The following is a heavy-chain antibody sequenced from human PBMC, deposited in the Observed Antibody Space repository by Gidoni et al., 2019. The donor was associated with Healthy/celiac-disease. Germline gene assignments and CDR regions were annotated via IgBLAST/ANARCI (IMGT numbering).Heavy chain of an antibody. Sequence: EVQLVESGGGLVQPGGSLRLSCAASGFTFSSYWMSWVRQAPGKGLEWVANIKQDGSEKYYVDSVKGRFTISRDNAKNSLYLQMNSLRAEDTAVYYCAREGVGGSDDAFDIWGQGTMVTVSS. J-gene: IGHJ3*02. CDR1: GFTFSSYW. CDR2: IKQDGSEK. CDR3: AREGVGGSDDAFDI. D-gene: IGHD2-15*01. V-gene: IGHV3-7*01.